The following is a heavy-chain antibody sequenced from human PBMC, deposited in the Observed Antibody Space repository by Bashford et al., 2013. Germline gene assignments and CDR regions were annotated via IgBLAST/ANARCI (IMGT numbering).Heavy chain of an antibody. J-gene: IGHJ1*01. CDR3: ARDRSEDGHDLGYFQY. CDR2: INPSGGST. CDR1: GYTFTSYY. D-gene: IGHD5-24*01. Sequence: ASVKVSCKASGYTFTSYYMYWVRQAPGQGLEWMGIINPSGGSTSYAQKFQGRVTMTRDTSTRTVYMDLSSLKSEDTAVYYCARDRSEDGHDLGYFQYWGQGTLVTVSS. V-gene: IGHV1-46*01.